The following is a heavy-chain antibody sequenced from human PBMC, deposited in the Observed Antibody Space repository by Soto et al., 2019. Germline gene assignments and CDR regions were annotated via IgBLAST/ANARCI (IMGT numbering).Heavy chain of an antibody. CDR1: GNTFSNYY. J-gene: IGHJ4*02. CDR2: INPSGGHT. CDR3: ARGEHFVVETDAFDY. D-gene: IGHD2-21*02. V-gene: IGHV1-46*01. Sequence: ASVKVSCKASGNTFSNYYIHWVRQAPGQGLEWMGTINPSGGHTTYAQKFLGRVTMTRDSSTSTLYMELTSLRFEDTAVYYCARGEHFVVETDAFDYWSQGTLVTVSS.